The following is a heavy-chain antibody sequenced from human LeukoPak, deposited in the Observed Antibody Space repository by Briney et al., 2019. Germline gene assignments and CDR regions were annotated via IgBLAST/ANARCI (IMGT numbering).Heavy chain of an antibody. CDR1: GYTFTSYD. CDR2: MNPNSGNT. CDR3: ARGRGPAAGIWVVYQYYFDY. V-gene: IGHV1-8*01. Sequence: ASVKVPCKASGYTFTSYDINWVRQATGQGLEWMGWMNPNSGNTGYAQKFQGRVTMTRNTSISTAYMELSSLRSEDTAVYYCARGRGPAAGIWVVYQYYFDYWGQGTLVTVSS. J-gene: IGHJ4*02. D-gene: IGHD6-13*01.